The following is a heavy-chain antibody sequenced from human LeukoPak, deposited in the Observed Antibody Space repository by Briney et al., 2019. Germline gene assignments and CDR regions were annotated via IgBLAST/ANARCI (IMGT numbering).Heavy chain of an antibody. CDR3: AKDLSGSYYEDY. Sequence: GSLRLSCAASGFTFSSYAMSWVRQAPGKGLEWVSAISGSGGSTYYADSVKGRFTISRDNSKNTLYLQMNSLRAEDTAVYYCAKDLSGSYYEDYWGQGTLVTASS. J-gene: IGHJ4*02. CDR2: ISGSGGST. CDR1: GFTFSSYA. V-gene: IGHV3-23*01. D-gene: IGHD1-26*01.